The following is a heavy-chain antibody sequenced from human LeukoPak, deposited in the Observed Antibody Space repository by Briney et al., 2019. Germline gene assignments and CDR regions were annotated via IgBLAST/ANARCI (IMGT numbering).Heavy chain of an antibody. Sequence: SETLSLTCAVSGGSISSGGYSWSWIRQPPGKGLEWIGYIYHSGSTYYNPSLKSRVTISVDRSKNQFSLKLSSVTAADTAVYYCARGTTSKYRYFDLWGRGTLVTVSS. V-gene: IGHV4-30-2*01. CDR2: IYHSGST. CDR3: ARGTTSKYRYFDL. CDR1: GGSISSGGYS. D-gene: IGHD4-17*01. J-gene: IGHJ2*01.